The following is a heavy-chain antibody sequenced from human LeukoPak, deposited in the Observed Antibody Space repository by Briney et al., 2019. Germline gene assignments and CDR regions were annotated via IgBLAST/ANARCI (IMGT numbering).Heavy chain of an antibody. D-gene: IGHD6-13*01. CDR1: GFTFDDYG. Sequence: GGSLRLSCAASGFTFDDYGMSWVRQAPGKGLEWVSGINWNGSSTGYADSVKGRFTISRDNAKNSLYLQMNSLRAEDTAVYYCAPGGIAAAGTRNWFDPWGQGTLVTVSS. J-gene: IGHJ5*02. CDR3: APGGIAAAGTRNWFDP. V-gene: IGHV3-20*04. CDR2: INWNGSST.